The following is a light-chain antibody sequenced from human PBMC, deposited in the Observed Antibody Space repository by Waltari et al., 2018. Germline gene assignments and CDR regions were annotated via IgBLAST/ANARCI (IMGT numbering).Light chain of an antibody. Sequence: QSVLTQAPSVSAAPGQKVTISCAGSSSNIGNKYVSWYQQFPGTAPKLLIYDNDKRPSGIPDLFSASKSGTSATLGITGLQTGDEANYYGGTWDTSLSAWVFGGGTKLTVL. CDR1: SSNIGNKY. J-gene: IGLJ3*02. V-gene: IGLV1-51*01. CDR2: DND. CDR3: GTWDTSLSAWV.